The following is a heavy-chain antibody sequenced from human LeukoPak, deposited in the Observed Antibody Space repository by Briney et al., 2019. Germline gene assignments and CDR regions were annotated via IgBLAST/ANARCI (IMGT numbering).Heavy chain of an antibody. Sequence: SGGSLRPSCAASGFTLSSNYMSWVRQAPGEGLEWVSLLDSGGSAFYADSMKGRFTISRDNSKNTLYLQMNSLRVEDTAVYYCATGRIQFAYWGHGTLVTVSS. D-gene: IGHD5-18*01. CDR3: ATGRIQFAY. J-gene: IGHJ4*01. V-gene: IGHV3-53*01. CDR2: LDSGGSA. CDR1: GFTLSSNY.